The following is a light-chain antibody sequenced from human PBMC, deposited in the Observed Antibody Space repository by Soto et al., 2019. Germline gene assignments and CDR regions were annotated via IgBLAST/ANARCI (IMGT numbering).Light chain of an antibody. CDR3: SSYTSSSIL. V-gene: IGLV2-14*01. J-gene: IGLJ2*01. CDR1: SSDVGGYNY. Sequence: QSALTQPASVSGSPGQSITISCTRTSSDVGGYNYVSWYQQHPGKAPKLMIYEVSNRPSGVSNRFSGSKSGNTASLTISGLQAEDEADYYCSSYTSSSILFGGGTKVTVL. CDR2: EVS.